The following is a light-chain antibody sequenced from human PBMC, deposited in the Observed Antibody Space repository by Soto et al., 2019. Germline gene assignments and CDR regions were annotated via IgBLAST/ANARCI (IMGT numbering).Light chain of an antibody. J-gene: IGKJ5*01. CDR2: DTS. CDR1: QGVSSS. Sequence: EIVLTQSPATLSLSPGERATLSCRASQGVSSSLAWYQQKPGQAPRLLISDTSNRATGIPARFSGSGSGTDFTLTISSLEPEDFAVYYCQQRSNWRITFGQGTRLEIK. V-gene: IGKV3-11*01. CDR3: QQRSNWRIT.